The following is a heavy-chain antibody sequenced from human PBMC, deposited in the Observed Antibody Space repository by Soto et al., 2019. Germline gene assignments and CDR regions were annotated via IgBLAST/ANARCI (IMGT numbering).Heavy chain of an antibody. Sequence: QVQLQESGAGLVKSSETLSPTCTVSGGSISTYYWSWIWQPPGKGLEWIGYSHYIGRTSYNPSPNNRVTISVDTFKTSCSIRLTSVSAADTTVYYCASWVVNTATGRGAFDYWGQGTLVTVSS. V-gene: IGHV4-59*08. CDR3: ASWVVNTATGRGAFDY. CDR2: SHYIGRT. D-gene: IGHD5-18*01. CDR1: GGSISTYY. J-gene: IGHJ4*02.